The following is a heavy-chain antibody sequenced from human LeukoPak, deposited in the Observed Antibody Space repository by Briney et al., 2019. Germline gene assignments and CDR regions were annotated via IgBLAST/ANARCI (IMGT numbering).Heavy chain of an antibody. CDR2: ISAYNGNT. Sequence: ASVKVSCTASGYTFTSYGISWVRQAPGQGLEWMGWISAYNGNTNYAQKLQGRVTMTTDTSTSTAYMELRSLRSDDTAVYYCARVHGLFGGSYGGFDDGGQVTLVTVSP. D-gene: IGHD1-26*01. CDR1: GYTFTSYG. V-gene: IGHV1-18*01. J-gene: IGHJ4*02. CDR3: ARVHGLFGGSYGGFDD.